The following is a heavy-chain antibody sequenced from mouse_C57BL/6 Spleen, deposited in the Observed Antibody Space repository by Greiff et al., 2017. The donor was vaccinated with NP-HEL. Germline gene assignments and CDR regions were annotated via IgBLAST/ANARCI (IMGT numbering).Heavy chain of an antibody. CDR2: INPGSGGT. Sequence: QVQLKQSGAELVRPGTSVKVSCKASGYAFTNYLIEWVKQRPGQGLEWIGVINPGSGGTNYNEKFKGKATLTADKSSSTAYMQLSSLTSEDSAVYFCARPYSNYVSGFAYWGQGTLVTVSA. V-gene: IGHV1-54*01. D-gene: IGHD2-5*01. CDR3: ARPYSNYVSGFAY. CDR1: GYAFTNYL. J-gene: IGHJ3*01.